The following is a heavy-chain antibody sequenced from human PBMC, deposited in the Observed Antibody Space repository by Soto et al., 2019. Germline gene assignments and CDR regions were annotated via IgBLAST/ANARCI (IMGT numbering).Heavy chain of an antibody. CDR3: AKHLQRWLQSDHFDY. D-gene: IGHD5-12*01. CDR2: IYYSGST. V-gene: IGHV4-39*01. Sequence: SETLSLTCTVSGGSISSSSYYWGWIRQPPGKGLEWMGSIYYSGSTYYNPSRKSRVTIAVDTSKNQVARKLRSGAAADTAVYYCAKHLQRWLQSDHFDYWGQATLLNV. J-gene: IGHJ4*02. CDR1: GGSISSSSYY.